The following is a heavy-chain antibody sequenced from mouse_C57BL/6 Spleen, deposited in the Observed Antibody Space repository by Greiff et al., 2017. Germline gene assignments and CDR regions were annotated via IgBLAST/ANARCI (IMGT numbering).Heavy chain of an antibody. CDR3: ARSPGSSGYGYFDY. V-gene: IGHV5-6*01. Sequence: EVQGVESGGDLVKPGGSLKLSCAASGFTFSSYGMSWVRQTPDKRLEWVATISSGGSYTYYPDSVKGRFTISRDNAKNTLYLQMSSLKSEDTAMYYCARSPGSSGYGYFDYWGQGTTLTVSS. CDR1: GFTFSSYG. D-gene: IGHD3-2*02. J-gene: IGHJ2*01. CDR2: ISSGGSYT.